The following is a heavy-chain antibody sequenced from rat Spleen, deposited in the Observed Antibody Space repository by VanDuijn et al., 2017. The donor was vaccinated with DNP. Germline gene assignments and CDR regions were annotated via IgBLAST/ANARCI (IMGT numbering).Heavy chain of an antibody. CDR2: ISYDGAST. CDR3: VRWNSGHFDY. J-gene: IGHJ2*01. V-gene: IGHV5-20*01. Sequence: EVQLVESGGGLVQPGRSLKLSCAASGFTFNDYGMAWVLQAPTKGLEWIASISYDGASTYYRDSVKGRFTISRDNAKSTLYLQMNSLRSEDMATYYCVRWNSGHFDYWGQGVMVTVSS. CDR1: GFTFNDYG. D-gene: IGHD4-3*01.